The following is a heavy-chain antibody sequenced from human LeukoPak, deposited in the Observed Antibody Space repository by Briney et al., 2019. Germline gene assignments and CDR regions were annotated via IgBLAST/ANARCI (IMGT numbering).Heavy chain of an antibody. J-gene: IGHJ6*02. D-gene: IGHD4-23*01. CDR3: ARDAVEYYYYGMDV. CDR2: ISSSSSYI. CDR1: GVTISSYS. Sequence: GGSLRLSCAPSGVTISSYSMNWVRQVPGKGLEWVSSISSSSSYIYYADSVKGRFTISRDNAKNSLYLQMNSLRAEDTAVYYCARDAVEYYYYGMDVWGQGTTVTVSS. V-gene: IGHV3-21*01.